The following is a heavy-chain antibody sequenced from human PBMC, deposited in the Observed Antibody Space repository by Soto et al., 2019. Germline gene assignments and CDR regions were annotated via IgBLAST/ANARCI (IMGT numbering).Heavy chain of an antibody. Sequence: EVQVLESGGGLEQPGGSLRLSCVASGFTFDSYAMSWVRQAPGKGLEWVSGISGSGGSTYYADSVKGRFTISRDNSKNTLYLQMNSLRAEDTAVYYCAKNQLSSYNWFVPWGQGTLVTVSS. J-gene: IGHJ5*01. CDR3: AKNQLSSYNWFVP. V-gene: IGHV3-23*01. CDR2: ISGSGGST. CDR1: GFTFDSYA. D-gene: IGHD1-1*01.